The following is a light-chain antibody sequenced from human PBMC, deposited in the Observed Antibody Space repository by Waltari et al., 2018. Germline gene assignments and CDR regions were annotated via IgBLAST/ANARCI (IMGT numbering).Light chain of an antibody. CDR2: WAS. CDR3: QQYYTTPPT. V-gene: IGKV4-1*01. J-gene: IGKJ1*01. Sequence: DIVLTQFPDSLAVSLGERATINCKSSQSVLYSPNNKNYLNWYQHKSGQPPKLLIYWASTRESGVPDRCSGSGSGTDFTLTISSLQAEDVAVYYCQQYYTTPPTFGQGTKVEIK. CDR1: QSVLYSPNNKNY.